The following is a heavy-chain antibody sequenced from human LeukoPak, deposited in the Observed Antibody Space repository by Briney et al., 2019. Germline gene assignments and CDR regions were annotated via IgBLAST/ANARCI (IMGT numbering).Heavy chain of an antibody. CDR3: ARVGASTVYYYYMDV. CDR2: ISSSGSII. Sequence: PGGSLRLSCAASGFTFSTYSMNWVRQAPGKGLEWVSHISSSGSIIYYGDSVKGRFTISRDNAKNSLYLQMDSLRAEDTAVYYCARVGASTVYYYYMDVWGKGTTVTVSS. CDR1: GFTFSTYS. D-gene: IGHD1-26*01. V-gene: IGHV3-48*01. J-gene: IGHJ6*03.